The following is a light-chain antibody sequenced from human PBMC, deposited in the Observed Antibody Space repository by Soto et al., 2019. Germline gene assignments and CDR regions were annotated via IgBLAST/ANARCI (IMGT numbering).Light chain of an antibody. V-gene: IGLV2-14*01. CDR2: EVS. CDR1: SSDVGGYNY. CDR3: SSYTSSSTYV. Sequence: QSVLTQPASVSGSPGQSITLSCTGTSSDVGGYNYVSWYQQHPGKAPKLMIYEVSHRPSGVSNRFSVSKSGNTASLTISGLQAEDEADYYCSSYTSSSTYVFGPGTKLTVL. J-gene: IGLJ1*01.